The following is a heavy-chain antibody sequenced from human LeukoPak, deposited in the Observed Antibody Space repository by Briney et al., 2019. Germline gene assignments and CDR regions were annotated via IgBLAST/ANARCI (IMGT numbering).Heavy chain of an antibody. D-gene: IGHD3-22*01. V-gene: IGHV3-21*01. CDR2: ISSSSSYI. CDR1: GFTFSSYS. J-gene: IGHJ3*02. Sequence: GGSLRLSCAASGFTFSSYSMNWVRQAPGKGLEWVSSISSSSSYIYYADSVKGRLTIYRDNATTSLYLQMNSLRAEDTAVYYCAGDPYYYDSSGYLAAEGHAFDIWGQGTMVTVSS. CDR3: AGDPYYYDSSGYLAAEGHAFDI.